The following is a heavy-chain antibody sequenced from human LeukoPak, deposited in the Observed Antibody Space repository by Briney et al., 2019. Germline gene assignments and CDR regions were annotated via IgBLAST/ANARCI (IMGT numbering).Heavy chain of an antibody. CDR2: IIPIFGTA. CDR1: GGTFSSCA. J-gene: IGHJ6*03. CDR3: ARGGNWNLGLGYYYMDV. Sequence: GASVKVSCKASGGTFSSCAISWVRQAPGQGLEWMGGIIPIFGTANYAQKFQGRVTITTDESTSTAYMELSSLRSEDTAVYYCARGGNWNLGLGYYYMDVWGKGTTVTVSS. D-gene: IGHD1-20*01. V-gene: IGHV1-69*05.